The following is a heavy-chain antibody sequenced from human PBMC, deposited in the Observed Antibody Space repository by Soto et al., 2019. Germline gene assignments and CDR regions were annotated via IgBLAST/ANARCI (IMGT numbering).Heavy chain of an antibody. CDR1: GGSFSGYY. CDR2: ITHSGST. V-gene: IGHV4-34*01. Sequence: SETLSLTCAVYGGSFSGYYWTWIRQPPGKGLEWIGEITHSGSTNYNPSLKSRVTISVDTSKSQFSLNLNSVTAADTAVYYCARSSVRGWSYWGQGTLVTVSS. J-gene: IGHJ4*02. CDR3: ARSSVRGWSY. D-gene: IGHD3-10*02.